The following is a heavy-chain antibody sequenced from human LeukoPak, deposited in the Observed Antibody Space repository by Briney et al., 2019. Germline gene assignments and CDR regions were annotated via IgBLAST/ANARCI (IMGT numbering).Heavy chain of an antibody. CDR1: GYTFTGYY. D-gene: IGHD6-19*01. V-gene: IGHV1-2*02. J-gene: IGHJ6*03. CDR2: INPNSGGT. CDR3: ARDCGYSSGWYVRYYYYMDV. Sequence: ASVKVSCKASGYTFTGYYMHWVRQAPGQGLEWMGWINPNSGGTNYAQKFQGRVTMTRDTSISTAYMELSRLRSDDTAVYYCARDCGYSSGWYVRYYYYMDVWGKGTTVTISS.